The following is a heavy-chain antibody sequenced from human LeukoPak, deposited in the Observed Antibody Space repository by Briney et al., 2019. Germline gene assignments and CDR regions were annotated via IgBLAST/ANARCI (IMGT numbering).Heavy chain of an antibody. J-gene: IGHJ4*02. CDR3: AKAHYSVAAAGMSDD. Sequence: ASVKVSCKASGYTFTSYGINWVRQAPGQGLEWMGWISAYYGNTNYAQKVQGRVTMTTDTSTSTAYMELRSLRSDDTAVYYCAKAHYSVAAAGMSDDWGQGTLVTVSS. V-gene: IGHV1-18*01. CDR2: ISAYYGNT. D-gene: IGHD6-13*01. CDR1: GYTFTSYG.